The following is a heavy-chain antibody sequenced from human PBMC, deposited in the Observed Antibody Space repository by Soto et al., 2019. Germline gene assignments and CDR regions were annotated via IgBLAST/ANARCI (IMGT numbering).Heavy chain of an antibody. V-gene: IGHV3-15*07. D-gene: IGHD7-27*01. Sequence: EVQLVESGGGLVKPGGSLRLSCAASGFTFSNAWMNWVRQAPGKGLEWVGRTKSKTDGGTTEYAAPVKGRFTISRDDSKNTLVLQMKSLKTEIAAVYSCTTEDLGDHWGQGTLVSVSS. CDR2: TKSKTDGGTT. CDR1: GFTFSNAW. J-gene: IGHJ4*02. CDR3: TTEDLGDH.